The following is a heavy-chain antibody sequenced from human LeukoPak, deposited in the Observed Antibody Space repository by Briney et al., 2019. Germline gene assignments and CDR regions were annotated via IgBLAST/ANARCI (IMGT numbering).Heavy chain of an antibody. CDR3: ARDPGEVWFGELRGANHFDY. V-gene: IGHV1-18*01. CDR1: GYTFTSFG. CDR2: ISAYNGNT. Sequence: ASVKVSCKASGYTFTSFGISWVRQAPGQGLEWMGWISAYNGNTNYAQKLQVRVTMTTDTSTSTAYMELRSLRSDDTAVYYCARDPGEVWFGELRGANHFDYWGQGNPVTGSS. J-gene: IGHJ4*02. D-gene: IGHD3-10*01.